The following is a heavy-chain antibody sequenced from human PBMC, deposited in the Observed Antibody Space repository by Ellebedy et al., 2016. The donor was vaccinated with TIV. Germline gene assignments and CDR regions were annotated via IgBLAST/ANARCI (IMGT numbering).Heavy chain of an antibody. D-gene: IGHD1-1*01. CDR3: ARKPMNPTDLYGNFDH. CDR1: GFTFTSYS. J-gene: IGHJ4*02. Sequence: PGGSLRLSCAASGFTFTSYSMNWVRQAPGKGLEWVSSISSTGYYIYYADSLKGRFTISRDDARNSVFLQMNSLRAEDTAVYYCARKPMNPTDLYGNFDHWGQGTLVTVSS. CDR2: ISSTGYYI. V-gene: IGHV3-21*01.